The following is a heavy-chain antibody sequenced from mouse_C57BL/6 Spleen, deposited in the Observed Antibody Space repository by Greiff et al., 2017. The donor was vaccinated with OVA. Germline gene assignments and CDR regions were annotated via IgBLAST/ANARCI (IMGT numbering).Heavy chain of an antibody. J-gene: IGHJ2*01. V-gene: IGHV1-18*01. CDR2: INPNNGGN. CDR3: ARITTDYCDY. CDR1: GYTFTDYN. D-gene: IGHD1-1*01. Sequence: VQLQQSGPELVKPGASVKIPCKASGYTFTDYNMDWVKQSHGKSLEWIGDINPNNGGNIYNQKFKCKATLTVDKSSSTAYMALRSLTYEAIAFYSSARITTDYCDYWGQGTTLTVSS.